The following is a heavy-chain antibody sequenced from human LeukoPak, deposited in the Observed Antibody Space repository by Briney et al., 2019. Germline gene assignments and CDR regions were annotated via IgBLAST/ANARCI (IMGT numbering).Heavy chain of an antibody. Sequence: SETLSLTCTVSGVSISSSNSYWGWIRQPPGKGLEWIGSIYYSGSTYYNPSLKSRVTISVDTSKNQFSLKLSSVTAADTAVYYCAMSGYCSSTSCYGTGAGYYYYMDVWGKGTTITVSS. CDR3: AMSGYCSSTSCYGTGAGYYYYMDV. CDR1: GVSISSSNSY. V-gene: IGHV4-39*07. D-gene: IGHD2-2*01. J-gene: IGHJ6*03. CDR2: IYYSGST.